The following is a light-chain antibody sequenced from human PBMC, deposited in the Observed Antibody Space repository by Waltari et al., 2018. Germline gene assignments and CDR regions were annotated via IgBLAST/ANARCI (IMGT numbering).Light chain of an antibody. Sequence: DIQMTQSPSPLSASLGDKVTITCRASQDISDYLAWYQQRPGRAPRLLIYRASNLEKGVPSRFSGSGSGTDFTLIISGLQAEDIATYYCQQHDDSPPTFGPGTKLDMK. CDR2: RAS. CDR1: QDISDY. CDR3: QQHDDSPPT. V-gene: IGKV1-33*01. J-gene: IGKJ3*01.